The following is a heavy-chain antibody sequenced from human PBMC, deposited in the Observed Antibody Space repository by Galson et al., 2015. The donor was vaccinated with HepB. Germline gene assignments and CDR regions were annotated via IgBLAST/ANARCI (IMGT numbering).Heavy chain of an antibody. CDR3: ARGGAYCGGDCPIRFQH. Sequence: SVKVSCKASGSTFTSYAMNWVRQAPGQGLEWMGWINTNTGNPTYAQGFTGRFVFSLDTSVSTAYLQISSLKAEDTAVYYCARGGAYCGGDCPIRFQHWGQGTLVTVSS. J-gene: IGHJ1*01. D-gene: IGHD2-21*02. V-gene: IGHV7-4-1*02. CDR1: GSTFTSYA. CDR2: INTNTGNP.